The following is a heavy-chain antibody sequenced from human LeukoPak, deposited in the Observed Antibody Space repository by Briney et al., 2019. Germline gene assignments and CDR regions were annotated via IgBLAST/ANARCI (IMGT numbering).Heavy chain of an antibody. J-gene: IGHJ3*02. D-gene: IGHD1-26*01. Sequence: PAGGSLRLSCAASGFTFSNYWMHWVRQAPGRGLMWVSCINSDGSSTNYADSVKGRFTISRDNAKNTLYLQMNSLRADDTAVYYCAREWEHTASSIDAFDIWGQGTMVTVSS. CDR3: AREWEHTASSIDAFDI. V-gene: IGHV3-74*01. CDR2: INSDGSST. CDR1: GFTFSNYW.